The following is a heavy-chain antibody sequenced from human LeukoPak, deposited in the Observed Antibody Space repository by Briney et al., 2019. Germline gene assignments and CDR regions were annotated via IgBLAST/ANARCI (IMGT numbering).Heavy chain of an antibody. CDR3: ARDGSLYSSDPDY. V-gene: IGHV3-21*01. J-gene: IGHJ4*02. CDR2: ISSSSSYI. D-gene: IGHD6-19*01. CDR1: GFTFSSYS. Sequence: GGSLRLSCAASGFTFSSYSMNGVRQAPGKGLEWASSISSSSSYIYYADSVKGRFTISRDNAKNSLYLQMNSLRAEDTAVYYCARDGSLYSSDPDYWGQGTLVTVSS.